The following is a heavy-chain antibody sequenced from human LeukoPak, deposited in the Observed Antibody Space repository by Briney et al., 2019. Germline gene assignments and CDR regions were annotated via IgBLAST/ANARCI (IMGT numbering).Heavy chain of an antibody. CDR1: GYSISSGYF. CDR2: MYHSGGT. Sequence: SETLSLTCTVSGYSISSGYFWGWIRQPPGKGQEWIGTMYHSGGTYYNPSLKSRVTISVDTSKNQFSLRLSSVTAADTAMYYCARDRGADTASTDWGQGTLVTVSS. J-gene: IGHJ4*02. CDR3: ARDRGADTASTD. V-gene: IGHV4-38-2*02. D-gene: IGHD5-18*01.